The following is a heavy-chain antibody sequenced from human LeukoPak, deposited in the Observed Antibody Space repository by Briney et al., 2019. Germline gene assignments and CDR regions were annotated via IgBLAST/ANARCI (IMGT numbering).Heavy chain of an antibody. CDR2: ISGGST. Sequence: GGSLRLSCAASGFTVSSNEMSWVRQAPGKGLEWVSSISGGSTYYAGSRKGRFTISRDNSKNTLYLQMNSLRAEDTAVYYCAKEYGEVSFDYWGQGTLVTVSS. CDR3: AKEYGEVSFDY. J-gene: IGHJ4*02. CDR1: GFTVSSNE. V-gene: IGHV3-38-3*01. D-gene: IGHD4-17*01.